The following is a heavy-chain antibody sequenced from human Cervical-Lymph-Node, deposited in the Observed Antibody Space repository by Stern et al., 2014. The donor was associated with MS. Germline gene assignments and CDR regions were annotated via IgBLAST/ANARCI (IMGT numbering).Heavy chain of an antibody. Sequence: QVQLVESGGGVVQPGRSLRLSCAASGFTFSSYGMHWVRQAPGKGLEWVAVIWYDGSNRYYADSVKGRFTISRDNSKNTLYLQMNSLRAEDTAIYYCARDQSFHFDYWGQGTLVTVSS. V-gene: IGHV3-33*01. CDR2: IWYDGSNR. J-gene: IGHJ4*02. CDR3: ARDQSFHFDY. D-gene: IGHD1-26*01. CDR1: GFTFSSYG.